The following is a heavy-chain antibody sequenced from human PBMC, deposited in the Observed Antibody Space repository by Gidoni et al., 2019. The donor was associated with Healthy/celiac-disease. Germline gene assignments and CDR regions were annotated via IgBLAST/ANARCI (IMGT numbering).Heavy chain of an antibody. V-gene: IGHV1-46*03. CDR1: GYTFTSYY. CDR2: INPSGGST. CDR3: ARVMPPTPHWGAGDY. J-gene: IGHJ4*02. Sequence: ASGYTFTSYYMHWVRQAPGQGLEWMGIINPSGGSTSYAQKFQGRVTMTRDTSTSTVYMELSSLRSEDTAVYYCARVMPPTPHWGAGDYWGQGTLVTVSS. D-gene: IGHD7-27*01.